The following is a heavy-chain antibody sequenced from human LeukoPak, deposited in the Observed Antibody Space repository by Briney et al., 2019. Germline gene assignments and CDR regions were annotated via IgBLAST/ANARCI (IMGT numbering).Heavy chain of an antibody. Sequence: GGSLRLSCAASGFTVSNNYMSWVRQAPGKGLEWVSVIYSGGTTYYADSVKGRFTISRDNSKNTLYLQMNSLRAEDTAVYYCARVHLLSIAAAGYNWFDPWGQGTLVTVSS. CDR3: ARVHLLSIAAAGYNWFDP. CDR1: GFTVSNNY. J-gene: IGHJ5*02. D-gene: IGHD6-13*01. CDR2: IYSGGTT. V-gene: IGHV3-53*01.